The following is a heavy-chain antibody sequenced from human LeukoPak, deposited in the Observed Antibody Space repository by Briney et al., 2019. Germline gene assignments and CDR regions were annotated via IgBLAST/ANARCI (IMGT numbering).Heavy chain of an antibody. CDR3: ARDRTFALDI. J-gene: IGHJ3*02. Sequence: GGSLRLPCAASGFTFSSHSMNWVRQAPGKGLEWVTYISSSSSSIYYADSVKGRFTISRDNAKNSLYLQMNSLRDEDTAVYYCARDRTFALDIWGQGTMVTVSS. CDR1: GFTFSSHS. CDR2: ISSSSSSI. D-gene: IGHD3-16*01. V-gene: IGHV3-48*02.